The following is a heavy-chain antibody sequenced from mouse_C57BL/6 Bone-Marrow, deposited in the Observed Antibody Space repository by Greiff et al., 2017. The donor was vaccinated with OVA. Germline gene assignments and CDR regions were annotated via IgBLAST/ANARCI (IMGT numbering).Heavy chain of an antibody. V-gene: IGHV5-16*01. CDR3: ARDRGIRYAMDY. J-gene: IGHJ4*01. D-gene: IGHD2-4*01. CDR1: GFTFSDYY. CDR2: INYDGSST. Sequence: EVHLVESEGGLVQPGSSMKLSCTASGFTFSDYYMAWVRQVPEKGLEWVANINYDGSSTYYLDSLKSRFIISRDNAKNILYLQMSSLKSEDTATYYCARDRGIRYAMDYWGQGTSVTVSS.